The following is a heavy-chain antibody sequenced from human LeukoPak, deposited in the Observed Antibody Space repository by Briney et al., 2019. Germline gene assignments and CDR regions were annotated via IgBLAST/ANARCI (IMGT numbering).Heavy chain of an antibody. D-gene: IGHD3-3*01. J-gene: IGHJ5*02. CDR3: SREEVFWIGYYPVYWFDP. CDR2: ISGSGGST. V-gene: IGHV3-23*01. Sequence: PGGSLRLSCAASGFTFSSYAMSWVRQAPGKGLEWVSAISGSGGSTYYADSVKGRFTISRDNSKNTLYLQMNSLRAEDTAVYYCSREEVFWIGYYPVYWFDPWGQGTLVTVSS. CDR1: GFTFSSYA.